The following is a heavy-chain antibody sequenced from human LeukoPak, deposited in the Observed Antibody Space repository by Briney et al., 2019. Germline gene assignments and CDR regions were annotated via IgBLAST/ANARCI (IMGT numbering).Heavy chain of an antibody. Sequence: PGGSLRVSCAASGFTFSNYWMSWVRQAPGKGLEWVANIKQDGSEKGYVDSVKGRFTISRDNAKKSLYLQMNSLRAEDTAIYYCASSVATPGWFDPWGQGTLVTVSS. CDR2: IKQDGSEK. J-gene: IGHJ5*02. D-gene: IGHD5-12*01. CDR3: ASSVATPGWFDP. CDR1: GFTFSNYW. V-gene: IGHV3-7*01.